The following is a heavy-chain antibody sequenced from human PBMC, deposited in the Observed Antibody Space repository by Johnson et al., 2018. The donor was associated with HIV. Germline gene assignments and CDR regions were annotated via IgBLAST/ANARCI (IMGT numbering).Heavy chain of an antibody. Sequence: QVQLVESGGGVVQPGRSLRLSCAASGFTFSSYGIHWVRQAPGKGLEWVAVIWYDGSNKYFADSVKGRFTISRDNSKNTLYLQMNSLRAEDTAVYFCARGPIADDAFDIWGQGTTVTVSS. D-gene: IGHD3-16*02. J-gene: IGHJ3*02. V-gene: IGHV3-33*01. CDR3: ARGPIADDAFDI. CDR2: IWYDGSNK. CDR1: GFTFSSYG.